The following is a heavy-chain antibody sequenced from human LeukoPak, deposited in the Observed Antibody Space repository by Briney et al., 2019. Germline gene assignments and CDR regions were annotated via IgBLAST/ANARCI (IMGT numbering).Heavy chain of an antibody. CDR1: GGSISSSSYY. D-gene: IGHD3-9*01. Sequence: SETLSLTCTVSGGSISSSSYYWGWIRQPPGKGLEWIGSIFRSGSTNYNPSLKSRVTISVDTSKNQFSLKLSSVTAADTAVYYCAREYYDILTGYYRRGAFDIWGQGTMVTVSS. CDR2: IFRSGST. J-gene: IGHJ3*02. CDR3: AREYYDILTGYYRRGAFDI. V-gene: IGHV4-39*07.